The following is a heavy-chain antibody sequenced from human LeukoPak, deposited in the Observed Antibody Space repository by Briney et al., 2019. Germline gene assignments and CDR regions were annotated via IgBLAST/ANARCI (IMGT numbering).Heavy chain of an antibody. D-gene: IGHD1-26*01. V-gene: IGHV5-51*01. CDR1: GYXFANYW. CDR2: IYPGDSDT. Sequence: GESLKISCKGSGYXFANYWIHWVRQMPGKGLEWMGRIYPGDSDTRYSPSFQGQVTISADKSISTAYLQWSSLKASDTAMYYCARASIMGATQSPFDYWGQGTLVTVSS. CDR3: ARASIMGATQSPFDY. J-gene: IGHJ4*02.